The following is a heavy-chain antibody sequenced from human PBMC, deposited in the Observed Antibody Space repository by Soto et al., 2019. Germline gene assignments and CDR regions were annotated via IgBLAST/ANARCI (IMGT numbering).Heavy chain of an antibody. Sequence: GGSLRLSCAASGFTFSSYSMNWVRQAPGKGLEWVSSISSSSSYIYYADSVKGRFTISRENAKNSLYLQMNSLRAEDTAVYYCARGPTRPEGDYWGQGTLVTVSS. CDR1: GFTFSSYS. CDR2: ISSSSSYI. J-gene: IGHJ4*02. V-gene: IGHV3-21*01. CDR3: ARGPTRPEGDY. D-gene: IGHD1-1*01.